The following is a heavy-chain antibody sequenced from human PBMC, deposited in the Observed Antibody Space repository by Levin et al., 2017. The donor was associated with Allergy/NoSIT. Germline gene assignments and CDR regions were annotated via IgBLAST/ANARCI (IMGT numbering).Heavy chain of an antibody. CDR3: ARPRYCSSTSCRGWFDP. Sequence: SETLSLTCTVSGGSISSYYWSWIRQPPGKGLEWIGYIYYSGSTNYNPSLKSRVTISVDTSKNQFSLKLSSVTAADTAVYYCARPRYCSSTSCRGWFDPWGQGTLVTVSS. CDR1: GGSISSYY. V-gene: IGHV4-59*08. D-gene: IGHD2-2*01. J-gene: IGHJ5*02. CDR2: IYYSGST.